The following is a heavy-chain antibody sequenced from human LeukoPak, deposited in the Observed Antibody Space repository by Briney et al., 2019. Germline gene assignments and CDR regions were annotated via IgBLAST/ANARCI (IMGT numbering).Heavy chain of an antibody. CDR2: IYYTGST. V-gene: IGHV4-61*01. J-gene: IGHJ4*02. CDR1: GGSISSNNYY. Sequence: SETLSLTCTVSGGSISSNNYYWSWMRQPPGKGLEWIGYIYYTGSTSYNTSLKSRVTISVDTSKNQFSLKQRSVTAADTAVYYCARVGFGNTPHPIDYWGQGTLVTVSS. D-gene: IGHD4-23*01. CDR3: ARVGFGNTPHPIDY.